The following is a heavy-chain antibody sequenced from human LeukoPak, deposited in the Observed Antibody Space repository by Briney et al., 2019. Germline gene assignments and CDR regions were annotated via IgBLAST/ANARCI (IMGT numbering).Heavy chain of an antibody. CDR1: GFTFSSYG. D-gene: IGHD1-26*01. J-gene: IGHJ4*02. V-gene: IGHV3-30*02. CDR3: AESPQVVGAPPFDY. CDR2: IPYDGSNK. Sequence: TGGSLRLSCVVSGFTFSSYGMHWVRQAPGKGLEWVAFIPYDGSNKYYADSVKGRFTVSRDNSKNALYPQMNSLRSEDTAVYYCAESPQVVGAPPFDYWGQGTLVTVSS.